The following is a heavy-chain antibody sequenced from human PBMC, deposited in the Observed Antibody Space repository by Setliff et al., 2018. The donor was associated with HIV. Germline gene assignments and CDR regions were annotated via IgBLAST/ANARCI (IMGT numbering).Heavy chain of an antibody. CDR2: IGGSGT. J-gene: IGHJ4*02. D-gene: IGHD3-3*01. Sequence: GGSLRLSCAASGFTFSSAWMGWVRQTPGKGLEWVSAIGGSGTYYADSVKGRFIISRDKSKNTAYLQMNSLRDEGTAVYYCVKDVLKFWSGSGALDFWGPGTLVTVSS. CDR1: GFTFSSAW. CDR3: VKDVLKFWSGSGALDF. V-gene: IGHV3-23*01.